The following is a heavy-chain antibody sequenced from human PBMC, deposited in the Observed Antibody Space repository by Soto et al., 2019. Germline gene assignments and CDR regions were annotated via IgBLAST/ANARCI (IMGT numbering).Heavy chain of an antibody. V-gene: IGHV4-34*01. J-gene: IGHJ4*02. CDR2: INHSGST. Sequence: SETLSLTCAVYGGSFSGYYWSWIRQPPGKGLEWIGEINHSGSTNYNPSLKSRVTISVDTSKNQFSLKLSSVTAADTAVYYCARGLVRGVPHFAYWGQGTLVTVSS. CDR3: ARGLVRGVPHFAY. CDR1: GGSFSGYY. D-gene: IGHD3-10*01.